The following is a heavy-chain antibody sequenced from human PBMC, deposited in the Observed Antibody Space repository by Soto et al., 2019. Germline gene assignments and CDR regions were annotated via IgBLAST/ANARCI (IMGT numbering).Heavy chain of an antibody. CDR2: VSGTGDNT. CDR3: VKNPMN. V-gene: IGHV3-23*01. Sequence: PGGSLRLSCAASGFIFGTYGMSWVRQAPGKGLEWVSAVSGTGDNTYYADSVKGRFTISRDNSKNTLYLQMSSLRAEDTAVYYCVKNPMNWGQGTLVTVSS. CDR1: GFIFGTYG. J-gene: IGHJ4*02.